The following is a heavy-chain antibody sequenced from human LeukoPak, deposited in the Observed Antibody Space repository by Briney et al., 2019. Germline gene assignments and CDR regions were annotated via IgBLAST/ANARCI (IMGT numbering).Heavy chain of an antibody. V-gene: IGHV3-74*01. J-gene: IGHJ4*02. Sequence: PGGSLTLTCAASGFTLSSYAMSWVRQAPGKGLVWVSRIDTDGSATNYADSVKGRFTVARDNAKNTLYLQMNSLRVEDTAVYYCVRENRGSNCGYFAYWGQGNLVTVSP. D-gene: IGHD2-21*01. CDR2: IDTDGSAT. CDR3: VRENRGSNCGYFAY. CDR1: GFTLSSYA.